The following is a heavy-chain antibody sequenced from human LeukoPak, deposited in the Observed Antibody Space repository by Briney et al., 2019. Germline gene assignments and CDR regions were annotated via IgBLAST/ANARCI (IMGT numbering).Heavy chain of an antibody. J-gene: IGHJ5*02. V-gene: IGHV1-69*13. D-gene: IGHD2-15*01. CDR1: GGTFSSYA. Sequence: ASVKVSCTASGGTFSSYAISWVRQAPGQGLEWMGGIIPIFGTANYAQKFQGRVTITADESTSTAYMELSSLRSEDTAVYYCARSLGYCSGGSCYRPAYNWFDPWGQGTLVTVSS. CDR3: ARSLGYCSGGSCYRPAYNWFDP. CDR2: IIPIFGTA.